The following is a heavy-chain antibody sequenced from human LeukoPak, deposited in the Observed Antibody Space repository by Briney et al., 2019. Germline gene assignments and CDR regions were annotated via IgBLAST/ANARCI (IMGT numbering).Heavy chain of an antibody. V-gene: IGHV1-2*02. CDR1: GYTFTSYN. CDR3: ARDRVAATGNWFDP. J-gene: IGHJ5*02. D-gene: IGHD2-15*01. CDR2: INPNSDGT. Sequence: ASVKVSCKASGYTFTSYNMHWVRQAPGQGFEWMGWINPNSDGTKYAQKFQGRVTMTRDTSISTAYLELSRLTSDDTAVYYCARDRVAATGNWFDPWGQGTLVTVSS.